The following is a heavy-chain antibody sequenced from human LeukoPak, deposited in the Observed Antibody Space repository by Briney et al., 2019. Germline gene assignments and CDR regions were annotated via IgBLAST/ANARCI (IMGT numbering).Heavy chain of an antibody. CDR3: ARPPRYGGNQRPDAFDI. V-gene: IGHV1-69*04. CDR2: IIPILGIA. D-gene: IGHD4-23*01. Sequence: SVKVSCKASGGTFSSYAISWVRQAPGQGLEWMGRIIPILGIANYAQKFQGRVTITADKSTSTAYMELSSLRSEDTAVYYCARPPRYGGNQRPDAFDIWGQGTIVTVSS. CDR1: GGTFSSYA. J-gene: IGHJ3*02.